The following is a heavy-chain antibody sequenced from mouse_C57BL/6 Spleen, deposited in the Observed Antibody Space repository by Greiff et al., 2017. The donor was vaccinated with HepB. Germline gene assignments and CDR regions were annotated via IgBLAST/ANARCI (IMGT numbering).Heavy chain of an antibody. D-gene: IGHD1-1*01. V-gene: IGHV1-69*01. CDR2: IDPSDSYT. J-gene: IGHJ4*01. CDR3: ARRYYGSSYAMDY. Sequence: VQLQQPGAELVMPGASVKLSCKASGYTFTSYWMHWVKQRPGQGLEWIGEIDPSDSYTNYNQKFKGKSTLTVDKSSSTAYMQLSSLTSEDSAVYYCARRYYGSSYAMDYWGPGTSVTVSS. CDR1: GYTFTSYW.